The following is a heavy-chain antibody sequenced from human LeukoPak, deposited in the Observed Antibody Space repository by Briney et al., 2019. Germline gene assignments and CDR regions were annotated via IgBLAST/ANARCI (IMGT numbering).Heavy chain of an antibody. CDR3: ARSGLYEKWTDVDAFDI. V-gene: IGHV3-7*01. J-gene: IGHJ3*02. Sequence: GGSLRLSCAASGFTFSRFWMTWVRQAPGKGLEWVANIKQDESEKHYVDSVKGRFTISRDNAKNSLYLQMNSLRAEDTAVYYCARSGLYEKWTDVDAFDIWGQGTMVTVPS. D-gene: IGHD2-8*01. CDR2: IKQDESEK. CDR1: GFTFSRFW.